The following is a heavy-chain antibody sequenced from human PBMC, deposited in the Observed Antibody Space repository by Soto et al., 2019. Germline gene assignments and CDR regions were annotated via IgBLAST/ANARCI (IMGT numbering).Heavy chain of an antibody. CDR2: IYYSGST. D-gene: IGHD1-1*01. J-gene: IGHJ4*02. Sequence: PSETLSLTCTVSGGSISSYYWSWIRQPPGKGLEWIGYIYYSGSTNYNPSLKRRVTIPVDTSKNQFSLKLSSVTAADTAVYYCAGAFWSLQYFDYWGQGTLVTVSS. V-gene: IGHV4-59*01. CDR1: GGSISSYY. CDR3: AGAFWSLQYFDY.